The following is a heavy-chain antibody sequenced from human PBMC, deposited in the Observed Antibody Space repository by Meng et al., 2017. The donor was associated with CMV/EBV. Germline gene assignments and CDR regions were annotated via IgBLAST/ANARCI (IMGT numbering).Heavy chain of an antibody. CDR2: RKQDGSEK. J-gene: IGHJ6*02. D-gene: IGHD2-2*01. CDR3: ARESLDCSSTAPPCVDYYGMDV. CDR1: GFTFSSYW. V-gene: IGHV3-7*01. Sequence: ESLKIPCAAPGFTFSSYWVSWVRQAPGKGLEWVANRKQDGSEKYYVDSVKGRFTISRDNAKNSLYLQMNSLRAEDTAVYYCARESLDCSSTAPPCVDYYGMDVWGQGTTVTVSS.